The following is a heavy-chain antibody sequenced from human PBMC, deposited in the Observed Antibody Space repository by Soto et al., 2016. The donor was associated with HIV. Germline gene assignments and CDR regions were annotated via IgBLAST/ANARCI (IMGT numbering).Heavy chain of an antibody. CDR1: GGSFSGYS. J-gene: IGHJ6*02. CDR2: ISQSANT. Sequence: QVQLQQWGAGLLKPSETLSLTCAVYGGSFSGYSWSWIRQPPGKGLEWIGEISQSANTNYNPSLKSRVTISIDTSKKQFSLRVNSVTAADTAMYYCARGGYGGPHYYYGMDVWGQGTTVTVSS. D-gene: IGHD5-12*01. V-gene: IGHV4-34*02. CDR3: ARGGYGGPHYYYGMDV.